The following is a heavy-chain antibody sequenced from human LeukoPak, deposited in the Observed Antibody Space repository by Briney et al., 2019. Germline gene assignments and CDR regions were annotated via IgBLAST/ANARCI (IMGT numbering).Heavy chain of an antibody. V-gene: IGHV1-69*05. J-gene: IGHJ5*02. Sequence: ASVKVSCKAYGGTFSSYAISWVRQAPGQGLEWMGRIIPIFGTANYAQKFQGRVTITTDGSTSTAYMELSSLRSEDTAVYYCARDGGIAAAGIRFDPWGQGTLVTVSS. D-gene: IGHD6-13*01. CDR2: IIPIFGTA. CDR3: ARDGGIAAAGIRFDP. CDR1: GGTFSSYA.